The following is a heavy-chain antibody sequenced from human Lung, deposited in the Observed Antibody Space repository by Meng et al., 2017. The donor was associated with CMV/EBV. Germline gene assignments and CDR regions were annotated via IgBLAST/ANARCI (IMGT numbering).Heavy chain of an antibody. J-gene: IGHJ4*02. CDR2: FDPEDVET. CDR1: GGNVTDLT. D-gene: IGHD2-8*01. Sequence: QVHLGQSGAEAKKPGASVKLPCKVSGGNVTDLTIHWGRQAPGKGLEWMGGFDPEDVETVYAQKFQGRVTMTEDRSTDTAYMELSSLRSEDTAVYYCATVAYSDCTNGICYTSYYYDYWGQGTLVTVSS. V-gene: IGHV1-24*01. CDR3: ATVAYSDCTNGICYTSYYYDY.